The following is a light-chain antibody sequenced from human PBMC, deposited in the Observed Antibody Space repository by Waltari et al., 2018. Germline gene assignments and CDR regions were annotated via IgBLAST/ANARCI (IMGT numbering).Light chain of an antibody. J-gene: IGKJ2*01. V-gene: IGKV1-NL1*01. CDR3: QQYYFTPYT. Sequence: DIQMTQSPSSLSASVGDRVNITCRASQCISNSLAWYQQKPGKAPKLLLYGASRLESGVPPRFSGSGSGTDYTLTISSLQPDDFATYYCQQYYFTPYTFGQGTKLDIK. CDR2: GAS. CDR1: QCISNS.